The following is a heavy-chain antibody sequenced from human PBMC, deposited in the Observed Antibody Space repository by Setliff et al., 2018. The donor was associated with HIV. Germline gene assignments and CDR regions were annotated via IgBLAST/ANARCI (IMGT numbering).Heavy chain of an antibody. Sequence: PWGSLRLSCAGSGFTFDSHGMIWVRQAPGRGLEWLSYINPAGITIYYAGSVKGRFTISRDNAKNSLYLQMNRLRAEDTAVYYCAKMGATWFDPWGQGTLVTVSS. CDR1: GFTFDSHG. CDR3: AKMGATWFDP. D-gene: IGHD1-26*01. V-gene: IGHV3-48*03. J-gene: IGHJ5*02. CDR2: INPAGITI.